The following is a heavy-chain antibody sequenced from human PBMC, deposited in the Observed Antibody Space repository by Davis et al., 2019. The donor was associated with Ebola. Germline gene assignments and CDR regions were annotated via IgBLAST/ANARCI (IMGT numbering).Heavy chain of an antibody. CDR3: ARTDYGGNGATFNY. CDR2: IIPIFGTA. CDR1: GGTFSSYA. Sequence: SVKVSCKASGGTFSSYAISWVRQAPGQGLEWMGGIIPIFGTANYAQKFQGRVTITADESTSTAYMELSSLRSEDTAVYYCARTDYGGNGATFNYWGQGTLVTVSS. D-gene: IGHD4-23*01. J-gene: IGHJ4*02. V-gene: IGHV1-69*13.